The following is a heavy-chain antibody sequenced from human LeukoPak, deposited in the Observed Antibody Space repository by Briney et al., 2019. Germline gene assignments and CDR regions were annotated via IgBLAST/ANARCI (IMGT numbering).Heavy chain of an antibody. Sequence: GGSLRLSCAASGFTFSTYWMGWVRQAPGKGLEWVAKIKPDGSEKDHVDSVKGRFTVSRDNAKNSLYLQLNSLRAEDTAVYYCARSRFYFDYWGQGTLVTVSS. V-gene: IGHV3-7*01. CDR1: GFTFSTYW. CDR3: ARSRFYFDY. CDR2: IKPDGSEK. J-gene: IGHJ4*02.